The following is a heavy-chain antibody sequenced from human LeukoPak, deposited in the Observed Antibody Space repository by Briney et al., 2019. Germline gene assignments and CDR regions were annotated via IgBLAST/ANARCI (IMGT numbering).Heavy chain of an antibody. Sequence: VASVKVSCKVPGYTLTELSMHWVRQAPGKGLEWMGGFDPEDGETIYAQKFQGRVTMTEDTSTDTACMELSSLRSEDTAVYYCATGSKVWSLPDYWGQGTLVTVSS. CDR3: ATGSKVWSLPDY. CDR2: FDPEDGET. D-gene: IGHD3-10*01. V-gene: IGHV1-24*01. J-gene: IGHJ4*02. CDR1: GYTLTELS.